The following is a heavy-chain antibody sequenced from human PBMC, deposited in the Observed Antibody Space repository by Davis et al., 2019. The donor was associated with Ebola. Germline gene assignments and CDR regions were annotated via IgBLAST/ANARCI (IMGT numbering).Heavy chain of an antibody. CDR2: ISGSGVST. CDR3: ARTYGGFDY. D-gene: IGHD4/OR15-4a*01. Sequence: GGSLRLSCAASGFVFSSYAMSWVRQAPGKGLEWVATISGSGVSTYYADSVKGRFTISRDNSKNTLHLQMNSLRAEDTAVFYCARTYGGFDYWGQGTLVTVSS. J-gene: IGHJ4*02. CDR1: GFVFSSYA. V-gene: IGHV3-23*01.